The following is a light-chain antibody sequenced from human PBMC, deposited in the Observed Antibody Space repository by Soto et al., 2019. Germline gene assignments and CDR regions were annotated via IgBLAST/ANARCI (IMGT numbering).Light chain of an antibody. CDR2: DAS. J-gene: IGKJ5*01. V-gene: IGKV1-33*01. CDR3: QHPGT. CDR1: QNISNY. Sequence: DIQMTSSPSSFLHSEGARVPFPCQPGQNISNYLNWYQQKPGKAPKLLIYDASNLETGVPSRFSGSGSGTDFTFTISSLQPEDIATYYCQHPGTFGQGTRLEIK.